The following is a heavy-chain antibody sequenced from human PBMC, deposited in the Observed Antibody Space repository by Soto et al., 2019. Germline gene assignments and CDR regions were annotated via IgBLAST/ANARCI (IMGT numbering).Heavy chain of an antibody. J-gene: IGHJ4*01. CDR2: GNPNSGGT. V-gene: IGHV1-2*04. Sequence: ASVKVSCKASGYTFTGYYIHWVRQAPGEGLEWMGWGNPNSGGTNYAQKFQVWVTMTRDTSIITAYMELSRLRSDDTAVYYCVTSRVSIAVAGETEYYFDYLGQ. D-gene: IGHD6-19*01. CDR3: VTSRVSIAVAGETEYYFDY. CDR1: GYTFTGYY.